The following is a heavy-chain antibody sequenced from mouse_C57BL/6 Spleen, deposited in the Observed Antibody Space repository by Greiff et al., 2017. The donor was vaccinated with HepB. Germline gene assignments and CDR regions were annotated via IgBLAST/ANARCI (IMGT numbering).Heavy chain of an antibody. Sequence: QVQLQQSGAELVRPGASVKLSCKASGYTFTDYYINWVKQRPGQGLEWIARIYPGSGNTYYNEKFKGKATLTAEKSSSTAYMQLSSLTSEDSAVYFCARSIYYGSSYGFAYWGQGTLVTASA. V-gene: IGHV1-76*01. D-gene: IGHD1-1*01. CDR1: GYTFTDYY. CDR2: IYPGSGNT. J-gene: IGHJ3*01. CDR3: ARSIYYGSSYGFAY.